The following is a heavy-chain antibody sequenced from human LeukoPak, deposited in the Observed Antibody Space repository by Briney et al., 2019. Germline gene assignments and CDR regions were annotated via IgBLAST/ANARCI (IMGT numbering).Heavy chain of an antibody. V-gene: IGHV3-53*01. CDR3: ARARNDYDSNGFSFLDY. CDR2: IYTGGDT. CDR1: GFXVSNKY. J-gene: IGHJ4*02. D-gene: IGHD3-22*01. Sequence: PGGSLRLSCGASGFXVSNKYMSWVRQAPGKGLEWVSVIYTGGDTYYADSVRGRFTISRDNSKNTLYLQMNSLRAEDTALYYCARARNDYDSNGFSFLDYWGQGTLVTVSS.